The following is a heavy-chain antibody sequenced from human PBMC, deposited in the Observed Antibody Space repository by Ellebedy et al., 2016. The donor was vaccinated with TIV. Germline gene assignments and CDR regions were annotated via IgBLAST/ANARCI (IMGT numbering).Heavy chain of an antibody. CDR1: GGTXXSYA. V-gene: IGHV1-3*01. D-gene: IGHD5-18*01. CDR2: INAGNGNT. CDR3: GRVVQLWEPFDY. Sequence: AASVKVSCKASGGTXXSYAXSWVRXPPGQRLEWMGWINAGNGNTKYSQKFQGRVTITRDTSASTAYMELSSLRSEDTAVYYCGRVVQLWEPFDYWGQGTLVTVSS. J-gene: IGHJ4*02.